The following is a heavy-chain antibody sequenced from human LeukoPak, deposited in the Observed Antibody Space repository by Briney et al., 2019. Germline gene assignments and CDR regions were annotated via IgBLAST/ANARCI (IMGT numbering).Heavy chain of an antibody. J-gene: IGHJ4*02. D-gene: IGHD6-13*01. CDR2: IYYSGST. CDR3: ARVYSSSRGDLDY. CDR1: GGSISSYY. Sequence: SETLSLTCTVSGGSISSYYWSWIRQPPGKGLEWIGYIYYSGSTNYNPSLKSRVTISVDTSKNQFSLKLSSVTAADTAVYYCARVYSSSRGDLDYWGQGTLVTVSS. V-gene: IGHV4-59*01.